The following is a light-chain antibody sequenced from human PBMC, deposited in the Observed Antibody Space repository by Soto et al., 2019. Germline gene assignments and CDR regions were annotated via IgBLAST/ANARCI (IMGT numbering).Light chain of an antibody. Sequence: QSALTQPASVSGSPGQSITISCAGTSSDVGAYNYVSWYQHHPGKAPKVIIYEVSNRPSGVSARFSGSKSGNTASLTISGVQAEDEADYYCSTYTSTNTLVVCGTGTKLTVL. CDR2: EVS. CDR1: SSDVGAYNY. CDR3: STYTSTNTLVV. V-gene: IGLV2-14*01. J-gene: IGLJ1*01.